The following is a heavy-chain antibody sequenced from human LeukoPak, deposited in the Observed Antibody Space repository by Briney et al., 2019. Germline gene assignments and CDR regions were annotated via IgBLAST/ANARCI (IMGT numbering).Heavy chain of an antibody. V-gene: IGHV3-33*01. Sequence: GGSLRLSCAASGFTFSSYGMHWVRQAPGKGLEWVAVIWYDGSNKYYADSVKGRFTISRDKSKNTLYLQMNSLRAEDTAVYYCAGDPYGGRYCFDYWGQGTLVTVSS. D-gene: IGHD4-23*01. CDR1: GFTFSSYG. CDR2: IWYDGSNK. CDR3: AGDPYGGRYCFDY. J-gene: IGHJ4*02.